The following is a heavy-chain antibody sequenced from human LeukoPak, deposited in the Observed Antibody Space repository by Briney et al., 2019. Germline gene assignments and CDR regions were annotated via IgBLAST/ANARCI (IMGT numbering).Heavy chain of an antibody. CDR3: ASRTPGGNSLVTYAFDI. CDR2: INPSGGST. CDR1: GYTFTSYY. V-gene: IGHV1-46*01. Sequence: GASVKVSCKASGYTFTSYYMHWVRQAPGQGLEWMGIINPSGGSTSYAQKFQGRVTITADESTSTAYMELSSLRSEDTAVYYCASRTPGGNSLVTYAFDIWGQGTMVTVSS. D-gene: IGHD4-23*01. J-gene: IGHJ3*02.